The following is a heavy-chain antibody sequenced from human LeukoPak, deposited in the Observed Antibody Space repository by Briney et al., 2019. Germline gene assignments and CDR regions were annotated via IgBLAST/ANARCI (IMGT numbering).Heavy chain of an antibody. CDR1: GYTFTSYG. Sequence: ASVKVSCKASGYTFTSYGMSWVRQAPGQGLEWMGWISVSNDNTNYVQKLQGRLTMTTDTSTSTAYMELRSLRSDDTAVYYCARDYPKDYYDSSGYFDYWGQGTLVTVSS. J-gene: IGHJ4*02. V-gene: IGHV1-18*01. CDR2: ISVSNDNT. D-gene: IGHD3-22*01. CDR3: ARDYPKDYYDSSGYFDY.